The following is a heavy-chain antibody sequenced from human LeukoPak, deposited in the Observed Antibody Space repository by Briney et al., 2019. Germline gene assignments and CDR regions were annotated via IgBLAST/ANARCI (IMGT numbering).Heavy chain of an antibody. Sequence: SQTLSLTCAISGDSVSSNGAAWNWIRQSPSRGLEWLGRTYYRSKWYNDYAVSVKSRITINPDTSKNQFSLQLNSVTPEDTAVYYCARVGYSSSWYADAFDIWGQGTMVTVSS. D-gene: IGHD6-13*01. V-gene: IGHV6-1*01. CDR1: GDSVSSNGAA. CDR2: TYYRSKWYN. CDR3: ARVGYSSSWYADAFDI. J-gene: IGHJ3*02.